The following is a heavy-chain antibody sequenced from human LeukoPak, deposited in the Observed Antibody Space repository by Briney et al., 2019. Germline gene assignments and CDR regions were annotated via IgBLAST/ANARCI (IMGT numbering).Heavy chain of an antibody. CDR1: GYSFTSHG. Sequence: GASVKVSCRASGYSFTSHGINWVRQAPGQGLEWMGWISPYNGNTNYAQKLQGRVTMTTDTSTGTVYMELRSLRPDDTAMYYCARGIVLVTAISPFSEYFQHWGQGTLVTVSS. CDR3: ARGIVLVTAISPFSEYFQH. CDR2: ISPYNGNT. D-gene: IGHD2-21*02. V-gene: IGHV1-18*01. J-gene: IGHJ1*01.